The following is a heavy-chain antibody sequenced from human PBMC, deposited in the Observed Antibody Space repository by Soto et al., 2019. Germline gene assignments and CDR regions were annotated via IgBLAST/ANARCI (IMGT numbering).Heavy chain of an antibody. CDR2: INDRGSV. Sequence: QLQQWGAGPLRPLETLSLTCGVSGGSFGGYYWAWIRQSPEKGLEWIGEINDRGSVNYNPSLTSRVGISVDTSKSHYSLTLRSVTAADTAIYYCARESHDILTGPPWVWYFDLWGRGTLVTVSS. CDR1: GGSFGGYY. J-gene: IGHJ2*01. CDR3: ARESHDILTGPPWVWYFDL. V-gene: IGHV4-34*02. D-gene: IGHD3-9*01.